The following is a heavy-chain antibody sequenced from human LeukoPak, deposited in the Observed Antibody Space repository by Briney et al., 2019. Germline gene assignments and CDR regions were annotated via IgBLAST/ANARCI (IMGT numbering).Heavy chain of an antibody. V-gene: IGHV4-61*02. CDR2: IYTSGST. CDR3: ARQVGAPHNWFDP. Sequence: SETLSLTCTVSGGSISTGSYYWSWIRQPAGKGLEWIGRIYTSGSTNYNPSLKGRVTTSIDTSQNQFSLKVTSVTAADTAVYYCARQVGAPHNWFDPWGQGTLVTVSS. CDR1: GGSISTGSYY. J-gene: IGHJ5*02. D-gene: IGHD1-26*01.